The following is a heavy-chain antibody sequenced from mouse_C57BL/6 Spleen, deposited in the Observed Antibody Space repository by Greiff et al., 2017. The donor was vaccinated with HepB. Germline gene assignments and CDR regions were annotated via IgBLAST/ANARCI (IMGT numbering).Heavy chain of an antibody. CDR1: GYTFTSYW. V-gene: IGHV1-64*01. CDR3: ARVDYSNYWAWFAY. Sequence: VQLQQPGAELVKPGASVKLSCKASGYTFTSYWMHWVKQRPGQGLEWIGMIHPNSGSTNYNEKFKSKATLTVDKSSSTAYMQLSSLTSEDSAVYYGARVDYSNYWAWFAYWGQGTLVTVSA. J-gene: IGHJ3*01. D-gene: IGHD2-5*01. CDR2: IHPNSGST.